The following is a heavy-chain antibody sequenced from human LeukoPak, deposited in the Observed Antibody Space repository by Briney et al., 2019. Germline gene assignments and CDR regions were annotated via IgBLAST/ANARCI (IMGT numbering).Heavy chain of an antibody. V-gene: IGHV3-48*04. D-gene: IGHD4-23*01. CDR3: ARSHDYGGNGAYFQH. J-gene: IGHJ1*01. CDR1: GFTFSSYS. CDR2: ISSSSSTI. Sequence: GGSLRLSCAASGFTFSSYSMNWVRQAPGKGLEWVSYISSSSSTIYYADSVKGRFTISRDNAKNSLYLQMNSLRAEDTAVYYCARSHDYGGNGAYFQHWGQGTLVTVSS.